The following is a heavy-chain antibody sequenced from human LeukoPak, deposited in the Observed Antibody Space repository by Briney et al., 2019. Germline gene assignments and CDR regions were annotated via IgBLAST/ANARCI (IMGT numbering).Heavy chain of an antibody. Sequence: SETLSLTCTVSGSSISSYYWSWIRQPPGKGLEWIGYIYTSGSTNYNPSLKSRVTISVDTSKNQFSLKLSSVTAADTAVYYCARSYVLDAFDIWGQGTMVTVSS. CDR1: GSSISSYY. CDR3: ARSYVLDAFDI. D-gene: IGHD5-18*01. J-gene: IGHJ3*02. CDR2: IYTSGST. V-gene: IGHV4-4*09.